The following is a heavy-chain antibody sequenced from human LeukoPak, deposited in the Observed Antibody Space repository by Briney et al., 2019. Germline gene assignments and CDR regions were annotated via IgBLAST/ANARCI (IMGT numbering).Heavy chain of an antibody. CDR1: GYTFTSYG. CDR2: ISAYNGNT. V-gene: IGHV1-18*01. D-gene: IGHD3-22*01. Sequence: ASVKVSCKASGYTFTSYGISWVRQAPGQGLEWMRWISAYNGNTNYAQKLQGRVTMTTDTSTSTAYMELRSLRSDDTAVYYCAIADCYDSSGYYSFDYWGRGTLVTVSS. J-gene: IGHJ4*02. CDR3: AIADCYDSSGYYSFDY.